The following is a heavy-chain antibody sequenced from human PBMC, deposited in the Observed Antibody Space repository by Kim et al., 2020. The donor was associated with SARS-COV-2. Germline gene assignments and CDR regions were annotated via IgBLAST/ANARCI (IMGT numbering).Heavy chain of an antibody. V-gene: IGHV3-48*03. CDR2: ISSSGSTI. J-gene: IGHJ2*01. Sequence: GGSLRLSCAASGFTFSSYEMNWVRQAPGKGLEWVSYISSSGSTIYYADSVKGRFTISRDNAKNSLYLQMNSLRAEDTAVYYCARDGSRVYSSGWYSAGPPFDLWGRSTLVTVSS. D-gene: IGHD6-19*01. CDR1: GFTFSSYE. CDR3: ARDGSRVYSSGWYSAGPPFDL.